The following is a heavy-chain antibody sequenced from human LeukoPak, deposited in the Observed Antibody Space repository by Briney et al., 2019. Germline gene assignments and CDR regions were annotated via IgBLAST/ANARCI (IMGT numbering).Heavy chain of an antibody. CDR3: ARIEMATKGVGY. D-gene: IGHD5-24*01. CDR2: IYYSGST. J-gene: IGHJ4*02. CDR1: GGSISSYY. Sequence: SETLSLTCTVSGGSISSYYWSWIRQPPGKGLEWIGSIYYSGSTYYNPSLKSRVTISVDTSKNQFSLKLSSVTAADTAVYYCARIEMATKGVGYWGQGTLVTVSS. V-gene: IGHV4-59*05.